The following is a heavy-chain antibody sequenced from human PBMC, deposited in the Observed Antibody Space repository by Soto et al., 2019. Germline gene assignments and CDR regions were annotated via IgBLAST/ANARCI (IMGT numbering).Heavy chain of an antibody. CDR3: ARDRGYSYGYFYYYGMDV. J-gene: IGHJ6*02. V-gene: IGHV3-7*03. CDR2: IKQDRSEK. D-gene: IGHD5-18*01. Sequence: RWSLRLSCAASGFSFVSYWMRWVRQAPGKGLEWVANIKQDRSEKYYVDSVKGRFTISRDNAKNSLYLQMNSLRAEDTAVYYCARDRGYSYGYFYYYGMDVWGQGTTVTVSS. CDR1: GFSFVSYW.